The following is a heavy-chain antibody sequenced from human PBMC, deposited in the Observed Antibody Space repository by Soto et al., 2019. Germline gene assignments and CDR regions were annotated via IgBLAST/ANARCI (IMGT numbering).Heavy chain of an antibody. Sequence: EVQLVESGGGVVRPGGSLRLSCAAFGFPFDDYGMSWVRQAPGKGLEWVSGINRDGGSTAYADSVKGRFTISRDNAKNSLYLQMNSLSAEDTAFYYCARAPGFYGDFFDYWGQGALVTVSS. J-gene: IGHJ4*02. CDR3: ARAPGFYGDFFDY. V-gene: IGHV3-20*04. CDR2: INRDGGST. CDR1: GFPFDDYG. D-gene: IGHD4-17*01.